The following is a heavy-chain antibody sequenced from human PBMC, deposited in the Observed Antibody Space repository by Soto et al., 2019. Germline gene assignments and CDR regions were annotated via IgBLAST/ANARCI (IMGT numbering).Heavy chain of an antibody. CDR3: ARAPFSGSSPFDY. V-gene: IGHV4-30-4*01. CDR2: IYHSGTT. CDR1: GGSMTGGDYH. Sequence: QVQLQESGPGLVKSSQTLSLTCTVSGGSMTGGDYHWGWIRQPPGKGLEWIGYIYHSGTTNYNLSLRGRGTISIDTSKNQFSLKLTSVAAANTAVYYCARAPFSGSSPFDYWGHGTLVTVSS. J-gene: IGHJ4*01. D-gene: IGHD1-26*01.